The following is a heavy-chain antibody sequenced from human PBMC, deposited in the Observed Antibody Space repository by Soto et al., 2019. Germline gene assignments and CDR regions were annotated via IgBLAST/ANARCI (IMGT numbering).Heavy chain of an antibody. CDR2: ISAYNGNT. Sequence: VKVSCKASGYTFTSYGISWVRQAPGQGLEWMGWISAYNGNTNYAQKLQGRVTMTTDTSTSTAYMELRSLRSDDTAVYYCARTKGDGYYYGMDVWGQGTTVTVSS. CDR1: GYTFTSYG. V-gene: IGHV1-18*01. D-gene: IGHD3-16*01. J-gene: IGHJ6*02. CDR3: ARTKGDGYYYGMDV.